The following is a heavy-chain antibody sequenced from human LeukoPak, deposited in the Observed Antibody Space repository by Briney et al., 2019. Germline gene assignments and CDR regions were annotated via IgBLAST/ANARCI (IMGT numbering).Heavy chain of an antibody. V-gene: IGHV3-23*01. CDR2: ISGSGGST. J-gene: IGHJ5*02. CDR3: AKGLTIFGNNWFDP. D-gene: IGHD3-3*01. Sequence: PGGSLRLSCAASGFTFSSYAMSWVRQAPGKGLEWVSAISGSGGSTYYADSVKGRFTISRDNSKNTLYLQMNSLRAEDTAVYYCAKGLTIFGNNWFDPWGQGTWSPSPQ. CDR1: GFTFSSYA.